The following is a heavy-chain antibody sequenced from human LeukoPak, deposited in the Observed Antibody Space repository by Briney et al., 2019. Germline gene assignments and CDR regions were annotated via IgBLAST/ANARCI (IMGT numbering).Heavy chain of an antibody. D-gene: IGHD2-2*01. CDR2: ISSNSAYI. J-gene: IGHJ6*02. V-gene: IGHV3-21*01. Sequence: GGSLRPSGAASGFSFSDYAMDWVRQAPGKGLEWVSAISSNSAYIYYADSVKGRFTISRDNAKSSVSLQMNSLRDDDTAVYYCARIFRYQLVDYYALDVWGQGTTVTVSS. CDR1: GFSFSDYA. CDR3: ARIFRYQLVDYYALDV.